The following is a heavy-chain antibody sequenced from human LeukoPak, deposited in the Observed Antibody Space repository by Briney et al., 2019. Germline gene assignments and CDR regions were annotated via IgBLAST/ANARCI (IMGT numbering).Heavy chain of an antibody. D-gene: IGHD3-22*01. Sequence: GGSLRLSCEASGFTFSTFAMIWVRQPPGKGLEWVLSIFPSGGEIHYADSVRGRFTISRDNSKSTLSLQMNSLRAEDTAIYYCAKDADISVELVVITSFDSWGQGTLVTVSS. V-gene: IGHV3-23*01. CDR2: IFPSGGEI. CDR1: GFTFSTFA. CDR3: AKDADISVELVVITSFDS. J-gene: IGHJ4*02.